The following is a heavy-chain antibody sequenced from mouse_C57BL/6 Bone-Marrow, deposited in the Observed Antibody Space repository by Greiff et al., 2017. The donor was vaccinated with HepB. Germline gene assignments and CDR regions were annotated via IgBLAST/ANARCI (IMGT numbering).Heavy chain of an antibody. CDR2: IYPRSGNT. D-gene: IGHD1-1*01. J-gene: IGHJ4*01. CDR3: ARPLLLREGYYAMDY. CDR1: GYTFTSYG. Sequence: QVQLQQSGAELARPGASVKLSWKASGYTFTSYGISWVKQRTGQGLEWIGEIYPRSGNTYYNEKFKGKATLTADKSSSTAYMELRSLTSEDSAVYFCARPLLLREGYYAMDYWGQGTSVTVSS. V-gene: IGHV1-81*01.